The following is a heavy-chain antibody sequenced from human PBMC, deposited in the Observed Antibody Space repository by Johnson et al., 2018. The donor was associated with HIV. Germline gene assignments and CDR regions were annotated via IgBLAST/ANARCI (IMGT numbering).Heavy chain of an antibody. D-gene: IGHD1-20*01. V-gene: IGHV3-20*04. Sequence: VQLVESGGGLIQPGGSLRLTCAASGFTFDDYGMSWVRQAPGKGLEWVSGINWNGGSTGYADSVKGRFTISRDNAKNSLYLQMNSLRAEDTALYYCARGGTYNWLPDRVGRAFDIWGQGTTVAVSS. CDR2: INWNGGST. CDR3: ARGGTYNWLPDRVGRAFDI. CDR1: GFTFDDYG. J-gene: IGHJ3*02.